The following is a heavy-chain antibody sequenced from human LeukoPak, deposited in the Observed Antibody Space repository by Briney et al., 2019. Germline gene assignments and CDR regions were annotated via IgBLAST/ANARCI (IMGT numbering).Heavy chain of an antibody. J-gene: IGHJ4*02. CDR1: GFTFSSFG. CDR3: ASGASSAWYYFDY. Sequence: GGSLRLSCAASGFTFSSFGIHWVRQAPGKGLEWVAVISYDGGNKYYADSVKGRFTISRDNSKNTLYLQMNSLRAEDTAVYYCASGASSAWYYFDYWGQGTLVTVSS. D-gene: IGHD6-19*01. V-gene: IGHV3-30*03. CDR2: ISYDGGNK.